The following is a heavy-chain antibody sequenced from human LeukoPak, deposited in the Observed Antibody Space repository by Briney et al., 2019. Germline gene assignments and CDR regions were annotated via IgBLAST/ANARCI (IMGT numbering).Heavy chain of an antibody. CDR3: AKNLDGVATYLDY. CDR1: GFTFSSYA. D-gene: IGHD5-12*01. J-gene: IGHJ4*02. Sequence: PGGSLRLSCAASGFTFSSYAMSWVRQAPGKGLEWVSGISNSGGTTNYADSVKGRFTISRDNSKNTLYLQMDSLRAEDTAVYHCAKNLDGVATYLDYWGQGTLVTVSS. CDR2: ISNSGGTT. V-gene: IGHV3-23*01.